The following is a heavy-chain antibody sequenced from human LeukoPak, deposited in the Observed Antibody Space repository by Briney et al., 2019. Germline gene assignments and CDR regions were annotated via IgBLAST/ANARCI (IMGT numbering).Heavy chain of an antibody. Sequence: SETLSLXCTVSGGSISSYYWSWIRQPAGKGLEWIGRIYTSGSTNYNPSLKSRVTMSVDTSKNQFSLKLSSVTAADTAVYYCARANAFWNRGAFDPWGQGTLVTVSS. J-gene: IGHJ5*02. CDR2: IYTSGST. CDR3: ARANAFWNRGAFDP. D-gene: IGHD3-3*01. V-gene: IGHV4-4*07. CDR1: GGSISSYY.